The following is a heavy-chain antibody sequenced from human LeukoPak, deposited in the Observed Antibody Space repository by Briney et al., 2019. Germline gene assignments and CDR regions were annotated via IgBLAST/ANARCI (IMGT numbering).Heavy chain of an antibody. CDR2: ISYDGSNK. J-gene: IGHJ4*02. CDR1: GFTFSSYA. D-gene: IGHD2-2*01. V-gene: IGHV3-30-3*01. CDR3: ARRPVWGPKAAAYLDY. Sequence: GGSLRLSCAASGFTFSSYAMHWVRQAPGKGLEWVAVISYDGSNKYYADSVKGRFTISRDNSKNTLYLQMNSLRAEDTAVYYCARRPVWGPKAAAYLDYWGQGTLVTVSS.